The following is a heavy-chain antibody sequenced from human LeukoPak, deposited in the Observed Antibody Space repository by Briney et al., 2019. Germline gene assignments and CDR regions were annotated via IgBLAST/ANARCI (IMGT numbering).Heavy chain of an antibody. V-gene: IGHV4-39*07. CDR2: LYYSGSN. J-gene: IGHJ6*03. CDR1: GGSISSSSYY. D-gene: IGHD3-3*01. CDR3: ARGPNPKITIFGVVIRYYYMDV. Sequence: PSETLSLTCTVSGGSISSSSYYWGWHRPAPGQGLEWIVSLYYSGSNYYNPSLKSRATISIDTSKNQFSLKLSSVTAADTAVYYCARGPNPKITIFGVVIRYYYMDVWGKGTTVTVSS.